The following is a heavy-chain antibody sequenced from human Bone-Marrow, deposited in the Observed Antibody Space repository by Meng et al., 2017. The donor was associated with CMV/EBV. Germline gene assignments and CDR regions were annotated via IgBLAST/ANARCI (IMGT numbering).Heavy chain of an antibody. D-gene: IGHD4-23*01. Sequence: ESLKISCAASGFTFSSYAMSWVRQAPGKGLEWVSAISGSGGSTYYADSVKGRFTISRDNAKNSLYLQMNSLRAEDTAVYYCARDRWHVYYFDYWGQGTLVTVSS. CDR2: ISGSGGST. CDR1: GFTFSSYA. J-gene: IGHJ4*02. CDR3: ARDRWHVYYFDY. V-gene: IGHV3-23*01.